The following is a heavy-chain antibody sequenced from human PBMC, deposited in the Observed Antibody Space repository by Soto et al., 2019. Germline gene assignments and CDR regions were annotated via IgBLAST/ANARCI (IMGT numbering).Heavy chain of an antibody. D-gene: IGHD2-2*01. V-gene: IGHV1-69*08. CDR1: GGTFSSYT. J-gene: IGHJ6*03. Sequence: QVQLVQSGAEVKKPGSSVKVSCKASGGTFSSYTISWVRQAPGQGLEWMGRIIPILGIANYAQKLQGRVPITADKSTSTRYLEVSSLRSGDTTVYYCARDQASQYPGNYYYYMDVWGKGTTVTVSS. CDR2: IIPILGIA. CDR3: ARDQASQYPGNYYYYMDV.